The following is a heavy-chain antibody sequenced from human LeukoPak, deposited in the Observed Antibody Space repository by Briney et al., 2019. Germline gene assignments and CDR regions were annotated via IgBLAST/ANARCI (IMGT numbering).Heavy chain of an antibody. J-gene: IGHJ6*02. CDR1: GFTFSSYA. CDR2: ISGGGGST. D-gene: IGHD3-22*01. V-gene: IGHV3-23*01. Sequence: GGSLRLSCAASGFTFSSYAMSWVRQAPGKGLEWVSVISGGGGSTYYADSVKGRFTISRDNSKNTLYLQMNSLRAEDTAVYYCATSFACGLIVVVIKLYYYGMDVWGQGTTVTVSS. CDR3: ATSFACGLIVVVIKLYYYGMDV.